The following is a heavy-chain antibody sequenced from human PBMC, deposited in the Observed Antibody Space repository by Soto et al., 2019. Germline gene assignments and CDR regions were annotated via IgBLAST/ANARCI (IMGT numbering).Heavy chain of an antibody. CDR2: ISGSGAGT. CDR1: GFTFKNYA. V-gene: IGHV3-23*01. J-gene: IGHJ6*02. D-gene: IGHD6-19*01. Sequence: GGSLRLSCAASGFTFKNYAMSWVRQAPGKGLEWVSAISGSGAGTYYADSVKGRFTVSRDNSKYTLYLQMNSLRAEDTAAYYCARARGWGPYYYGMDVWGQGTAVTVSS. CDR3: ARARGWGPYYYGMDV.